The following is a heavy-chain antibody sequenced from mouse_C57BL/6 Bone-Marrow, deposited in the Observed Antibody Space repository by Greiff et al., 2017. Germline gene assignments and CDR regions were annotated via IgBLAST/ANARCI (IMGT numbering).Heavy chain of an antibody. J-gene: IGHJ4*01. V-gene: IGHV1-81*01. D-gene: IGHD2-1*01. CDR2: IYPRSGNT. Sequence: VQLQQSGAELARPGASVKLSCKASGYTFTSYGISWVKQRTGQGLEWIGEIYPRSGNTYYIEKFKGKATLTADKSSSTAYMELRSLTSEDSSVYSCAIYGNCYYAMDDWGQGTSVTVSS. CDR3: AIYGNCYYAMDD. CDR1: GYTFTSYG.